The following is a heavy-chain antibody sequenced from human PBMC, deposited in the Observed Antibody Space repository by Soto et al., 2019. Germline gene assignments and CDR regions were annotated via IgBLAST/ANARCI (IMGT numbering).Heavy chain of an antibody. V-gene: IGHV4-34*01. J-gene: IGHJ4*02. Sequence: QVQLQQWGAGLLKPSETLSLTCAVYGGSFSGYYWTWIRQPPGTGLEWIGEINHSGSTNYNPSLKSRVTISVDTSKNQFFLKLTSVTAADTAVYCCARDKITGLFDYWGQGTLVTVSS. CDR3: ARDKITGLFDY. D-gene: IGHD2-8*02. CDR2: INHSGST. CDR1: GGSFSGYY.